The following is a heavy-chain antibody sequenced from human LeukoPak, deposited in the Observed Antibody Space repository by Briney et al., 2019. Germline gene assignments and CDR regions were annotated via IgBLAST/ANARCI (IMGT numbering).Heavy chain of an antibody. J-gene: IGHJ4*02. V-gene: IGHV1-69*13. D-gene: IGHD3-3*01. Sequence: SVKVSCKASGGTFSSYAISWVRQAPGQGLEWMGGIIPIFGTANYAQKFQGRVTITADESTSTAYMELSSLRSEDTAVYYCAREHYDFWSGRPRMIDYWGQGTLVTVSS. CDR2: IIPIFGTA. CDR3: AREHYDFWSGRPRMIDY. CDR1: GGTFSSYA.